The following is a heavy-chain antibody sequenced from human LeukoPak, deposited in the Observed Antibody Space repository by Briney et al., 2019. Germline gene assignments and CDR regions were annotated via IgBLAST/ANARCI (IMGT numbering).Heavy chain of an antibody. CDR1: GGSFRGYY. Sequence: SETLSLTCAVYGGSFRGYYWSWIRQPPGKGLEWIGEINHSGSTNYNPSLKSRVTISVDTSKNQFSLKLSSVTAADTAVYYCARERLLWFGETNWFDPWGQGTLVTVSS. CDR3: ARERLLWFGETNWFDP. D-gene: IGHD3-10*01. CDR2: INHSGST. J-gene: IGHJ5*02. V-gene: IGHV4-34*01.